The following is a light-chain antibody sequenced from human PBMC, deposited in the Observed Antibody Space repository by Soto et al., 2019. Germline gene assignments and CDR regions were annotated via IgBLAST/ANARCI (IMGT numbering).Light chain of an antibody. CDR2: EVS. J-gene: IGLJ2*01. CDR1: SSDVGSYNL. Sequence: QSVLTQPASVSGSPGQSITISCTGTSSDVGSYNLVSWYQQHPGKAPKLIIYEVSKRPSGVSNRFSGSKSGNTASLTISGLQAEDEADFYCCSYAGSRTFVIFGGGTKVTVL. CDR3: CSYAGSRTFVI. V-gene: IGLV2-23*02.